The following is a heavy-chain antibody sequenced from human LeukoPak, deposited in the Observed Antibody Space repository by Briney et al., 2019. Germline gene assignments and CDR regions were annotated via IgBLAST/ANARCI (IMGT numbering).Heavy chain of an antibody. CDR3: ARRAVWDEYYFDY. CDR1: DGSFSGYS. J-gene: IGHJ4*02. CDR2: VSHSGST. Sequence: SETLSLTCGVSDGSFSGYSWSWIRQAPGEGLEWIGEVSHSGSTNYNPSLNSRVTISLDTSKNQFSLKLSSVTAADTAVYYCARRAVWDEYYFDYWGQGTLVTVSS. V-gene: IGHV4-34*01. D-gene: IGHD3-16*01.